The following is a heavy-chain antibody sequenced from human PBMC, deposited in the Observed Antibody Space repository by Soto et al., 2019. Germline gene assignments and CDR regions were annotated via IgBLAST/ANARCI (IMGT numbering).Heavy chain of an antibody. CDR3: ARYGDPLDY. CDR1: GGSISSYY. D-gene: IGHD4-17*01. V-gene: IGHV4-59*01. CDR2: IYYSGST. J-gene: IGHJ4*02. Sequence: QVQLQESGPGLVKPSETLSLTCTVSGGSISSYYWSWIRQPPGKGLECIGYIYYSGSTNYNPSLKSRVTISVDTSKNQFSLKLSSVTAADTAVYYCARYGDPLDYWGQGTLVTVSS.